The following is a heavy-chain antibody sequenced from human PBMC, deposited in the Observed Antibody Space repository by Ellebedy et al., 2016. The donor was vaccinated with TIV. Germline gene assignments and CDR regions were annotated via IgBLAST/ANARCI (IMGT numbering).Heavy chain of an antibody. CDR2: IYDTGST. D-gene: IGHD5-24*01. CDR3: AREAVEVATVEDFYYYMDA. J-gene: IGHJ6*03. CDR1: GGSLSSYY. Sequence: SETLSLTCTVSGGSLSSYYWSWVRQPPAKGLEWIGYIYDTGSTSYSPSLRSRVSISIDTSQNQFSLRLNYVTAADTAVYYCAREAVEVATVEDFYYYMDAWGKGTTVTVSS. V-gene: IGHV4-59*01.